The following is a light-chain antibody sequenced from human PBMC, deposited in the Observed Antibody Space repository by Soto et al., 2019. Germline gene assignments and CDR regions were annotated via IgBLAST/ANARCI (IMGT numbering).Light chain of an antibody. CDR2: EVS. CDR3: TSYTSSSTLEV. V-gene: IGLV2-14*01. J-gene: IGLJ1*01. Sequence: QSALTQPASVSGSPGQSITISCTGTSSDVGSYNYVSWYQQHPGKAPKLMIYEVSNRPSGVSNRFSGSKSGHTASLTISGLQSEDEADYFCTSYTSSSTLEVFGTGTKVTVL. CDR1: SSDVGSYNY.